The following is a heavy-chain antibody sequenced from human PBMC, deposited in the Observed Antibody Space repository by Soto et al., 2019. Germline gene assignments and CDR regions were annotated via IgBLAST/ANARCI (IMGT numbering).Heavy chain of an antibody. CDR2: ISAYNGNT. D-gene: IGHD2-8*01. Sequence: ASVKVSCKASGYTFTSYGISWVRQAPGQGLEWMGWISAYNGNTNYAQKLQGRVTMTTDTSTSTAYMELRSLRSDDTAVYYCARDGYNIVLMVYALYYYYYGMDVWGQGTTVTVSS. V-gene: IGHV1-18*01. J-gene: IGHJ6*02. CDR1: GYTFTSYG. CDR3: ARDGYNIVLMVYALYYYYYGMDV.